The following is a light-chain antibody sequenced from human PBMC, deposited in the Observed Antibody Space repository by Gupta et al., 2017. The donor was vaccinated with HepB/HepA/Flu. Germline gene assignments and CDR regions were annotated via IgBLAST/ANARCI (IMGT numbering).Light chain of an antibody. Sequence: QSVLTQPASVSGSPGQSITISCTGSSSDVGAYDYVSWYQQHAGKAPKLIIYDVSVRPSGVSIRFSGSKSGNTASLTISGLQAEDEADYFCNSYTTNRIYVFGTGTEVTVL. V-gene: IGLV2-14*03. CDR1: SSDVGAYDY. J-gene: IGLJ1*01. CDR2: DVS. CDR3: NSYTTNRIYV.